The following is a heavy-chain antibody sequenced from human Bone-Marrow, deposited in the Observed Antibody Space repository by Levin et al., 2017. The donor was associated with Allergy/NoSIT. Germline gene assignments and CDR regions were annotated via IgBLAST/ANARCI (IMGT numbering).Heavy chain of an antibody. CDR1: GFTFSNYA. V-gene: IGHV3-23*01. CDR3: AKDLSRDGYNFGVLCFDS. J-gene: IGHJ4*02. CDR2: VSGSGAYT. Sequence: GESLKISCIVSGFTFSNYAMSWVRQAPGKGLEWVSAVSGSGAYTYYADSVEGRFTISRDNSKNTLYLQVNSLRAEDTAVYYCAKDLSRDGYNFGVLCFDSWGQGTPVTVSS. D-gene: IGHD5-24*01.